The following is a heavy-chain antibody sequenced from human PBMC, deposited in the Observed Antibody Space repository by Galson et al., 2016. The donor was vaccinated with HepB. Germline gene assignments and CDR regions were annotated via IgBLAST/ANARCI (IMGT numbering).Heavy chain of an antibody. V-gene: IGHV3-48*01. CDR3: ARDPARRIAAAGTAYFDL. J-gene: IGHJ2*01. CDR2: INDYSSVI. CDR1: GFPFNGYS. D-gene: IGHD6-13*01. Sequence: SLRLSCAASGFPFNGYSMNWVRQAPGKGLEWVSYINDYSSVIWYADSVRGRFTISRDNAGNSLYLQMNSLRGEDTAVYYCARDPARRIAAAGTAYFDLWGRGTLVTVSS.